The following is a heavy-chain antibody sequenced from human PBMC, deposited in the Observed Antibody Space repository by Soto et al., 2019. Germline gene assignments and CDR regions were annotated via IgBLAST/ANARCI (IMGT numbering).Heavy chain of an antibody. V-gene: IGHV1-18*04. CDR2: ISAYNGNT. D-gene: IGHD2-2*01. CDR1: RYTFTSYG. CDR3: ARNRGYQLLTEFDY. J-gene: IGHJ4*02. Sequence: ASVKVSCKASRYTFTSYGISWVRQAPGQGLEWMGWISAYNGNTNYAQRLQGRVTMTTDTSTSTAYMELRSLRSDDTAVYYCARNRGYQLLTEFDYWGQGTLVTVSS.